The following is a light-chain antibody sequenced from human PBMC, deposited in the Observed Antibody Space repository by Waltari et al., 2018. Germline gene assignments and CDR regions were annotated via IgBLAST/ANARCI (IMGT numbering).Light chain of an antibody. CDR1: TSALGAYNY. J-gene: IGLJ3*02. CDR3: SSFTSGSTWV. Sequence: QSALTQPASVSGSPGQSITISCTGTTSALGAYNYFAWYQQHPGKAPKVAISDVTNRPSGVSNRFSGSKSGNTASLTISGLQAEDEADYYCSSFTSGSTWVFGGGTKLTVL. CDR2: DVT. V-gene: IGLV2-14*03.